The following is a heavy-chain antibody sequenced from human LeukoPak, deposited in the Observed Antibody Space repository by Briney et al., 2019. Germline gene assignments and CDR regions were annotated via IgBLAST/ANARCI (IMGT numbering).Heavy chain of an antibody. CDR1: GFTFSDYY. J-gene: IGHJ4*02. Sequence: GGSLRLSCAASGFTFSDYYMSWIRQAPGKGLEWVGFIRIKTFGETTEYAASVKGRFTISRDNSKSIAYLQMNSLRAEDTAVYYCARDGGDCIIDNCYPEGYFDVWGQGTLVTVSS. CDR2: IRIKTFGETT. CDR3: ARDGGDCIIDNCYPEGYFDV. D-gene: IGHD2-21*01. V-gene: IGHV3-71*01.